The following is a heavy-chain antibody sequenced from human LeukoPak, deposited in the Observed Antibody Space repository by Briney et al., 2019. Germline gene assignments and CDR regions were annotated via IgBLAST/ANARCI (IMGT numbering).Heavy chain of an antibody. CDR3: ARTAGGYSHYYFDY. J-gene: IGHJ4*02. CDR2: ISYSGST. D-gene: IGHD2-15*01. Sequence: SETLSLTCTVSGGSISGYYWSWIRQPPGKRLEWIGYISYSGSTNYNPPLKSRVTMSVDTSKNQFSLRLRSVTAADTAIYFCARTAGGYSHYYFDYWGQGTLVTVSS. V-gene: IGHV4-59*01. CDR1: GGSISGYY.